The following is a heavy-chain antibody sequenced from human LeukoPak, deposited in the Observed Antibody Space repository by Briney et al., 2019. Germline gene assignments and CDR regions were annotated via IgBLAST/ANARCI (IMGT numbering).Heavy chain of an antibody. Sequence: ASVKVSCKASGYTLSGYFVHWVRQAPGQGLEWMEWINAGSGDTEFAHKFQGRVTMNRDTFVSTAYMEVSGLTSDDTAMYYCARDLSSTSNWELDRWREGTLVADSS. CDR3: ARDLSSTSNWELDR. D-gene: IGHD1-7*01. CDR2: INAGSGDT. V-gene: IGHV1-2*07. CDR1: GYTLSGYF. J-gene: IGHJ5*02.